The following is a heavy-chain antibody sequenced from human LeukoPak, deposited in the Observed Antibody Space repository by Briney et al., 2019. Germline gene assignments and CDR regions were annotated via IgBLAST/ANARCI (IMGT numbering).Heavy chain of an antibody. D-gene: IGHD3-10*01. Sequence: SQTLSLTCTVSGGSISSGSYYWTWIRQPAGKGLEWIGRISSSGSTYYNPSLKSRVTISVDRSKNQFSLKLSSVTAADTAVYYCAKGRSGSGSSYNWFDPWGQGTLVTVSS. V-gene: IGHV4-61*02. J-gene: IGHJ5*02. CDR2: ISSSGST. CDR1: GGSISSGSYY. CDR3: AKGRSGSGSSYNWFDP.